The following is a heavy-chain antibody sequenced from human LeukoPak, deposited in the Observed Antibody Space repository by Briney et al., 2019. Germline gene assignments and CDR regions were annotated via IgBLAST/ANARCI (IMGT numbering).Heavy chain of an antibody. J-gene: IGHJ6*03. V-gene: IGHV3-30*04. CDR1: GFTFSSYA. CDR2: ISYDGSNK. CDR3: ARDPYNGAYSEGYYYYYMDV. D-gene: IGHD1-1*01. Sequence: PGGSLRLSCAASGFTFSSYAMHWVRQAPGKGLEWVAVISYDGSNKYYADSVKGRFTIYRDNAQNSLYLQMNSLRVEDPAIYYCARDPYNGAYSEGYYYYYMDVWGKGTTVTVSS.